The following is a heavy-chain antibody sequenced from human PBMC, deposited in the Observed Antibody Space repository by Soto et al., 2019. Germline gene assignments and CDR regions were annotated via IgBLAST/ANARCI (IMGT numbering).Heavy chain of an antibody. J-gene: IGHJ4*02. D-gene: IGHD2-15*01. CDR3: ARGGGSLNY. Sequence: DVQLVESGGGLVKPGGSLRLSCEASGFTFSVSAMNWVRQAPGKGLEWVSSINGGSTSVHYADSVKGRFTISRDNANNSLSLQLTNLSGEDTAVYYCARGGGSLNYWGQGTLVSVSP. CDR2: INGGSTSV. V-gene: IGHV3-21*02. CDR1: GFTFSVSA.